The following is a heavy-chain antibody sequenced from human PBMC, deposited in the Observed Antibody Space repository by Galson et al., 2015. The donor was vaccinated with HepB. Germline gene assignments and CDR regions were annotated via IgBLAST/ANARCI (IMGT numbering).Heavy chain of an antibody. J-gene: IGHJ5*01. D-gene: IGHD1-7*01. CDR3: ARSKRLKTWNYVSTSAGSWFDS. CDR2: ILHPTNT. CDR1: NGSFTDVY. V-gene: IGHV4-34*12. Sequence: SETLSLTCAVSNGSFTDVYWTWIRQPPGKGLEWIGEILHPTNTNYNPSLRGRVTMSIDTSHNQVSLRVTSVTAADTAVYYCARSKRLKTWNYVSTSAGSWFDSWGQGTLVTVSS.